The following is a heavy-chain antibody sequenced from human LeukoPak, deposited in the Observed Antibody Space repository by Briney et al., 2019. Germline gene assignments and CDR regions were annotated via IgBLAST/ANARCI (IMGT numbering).Heavy chain of an antibody. Sequence: QAGGSLRLSCAASGFTFSSYWMSWVRQVPGKGREGGANIKKDGSEKKYVDSVKGRFTISRDNAENSLYLQMNSLRVEDTAVYYCVREGGSDWYSGWFDPWGQGTLVTVSS. V-gene: IGHV3-7*01. J-gene: IGHJ5*02. D-gene: IGHD6-19*01. CDR1: GFTFSSYW. CDR3: VREGGSDWYSGWFDP. CDR2: IKKDGSEK.